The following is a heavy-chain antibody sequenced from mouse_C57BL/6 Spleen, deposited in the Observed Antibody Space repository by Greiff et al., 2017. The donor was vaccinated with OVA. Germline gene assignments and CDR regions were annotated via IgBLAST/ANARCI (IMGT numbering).Heavy chain of an antibody. J-gene: IGHJ2*01. CDR3: ASSHYGSSLYYFDY. Sequence: VKLMESGPGLVAPSQSLSITCTVSGFSLTSYAISWVRQPPGKGLEWLGVIWTGGGTNYNSALKSRLSISKDNSKSQVFLKMNSLQTDDTARYYCASSHYGSSLYYFDYWGQGTTLTVSS. V-gene: IGHV2-9-1*01. CDR2: IWTGGGT. CDR1: GFSLTSYA. D-gene: IGHD1-1*01.